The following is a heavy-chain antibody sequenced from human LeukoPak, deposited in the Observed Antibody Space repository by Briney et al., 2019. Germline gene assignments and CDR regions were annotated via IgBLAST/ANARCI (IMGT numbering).Heavy chain of an antibody. CDR2: IYYSGST. J-gene: IGHJ3*02. D-gene: IGHD3-3*01. CDR3: GWGGRFLEWFHRDAFDI. CDR1: GGSISSSSYY. Sequence: SETLSLTCTVSGGSISSSSYYWGWIRQPPGKGLEWIGSIYYSGSTYYNPSLKSRVTISVDTSKSQFSLKLSSVTAADTAVYYCGWGGRFLEWFHRDAFDIWGQGTMVTVSS. V-gene: IGHV4-39*01.